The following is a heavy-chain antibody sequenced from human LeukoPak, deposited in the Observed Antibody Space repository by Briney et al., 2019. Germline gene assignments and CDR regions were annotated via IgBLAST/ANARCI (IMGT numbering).Heavy chain of an antibody. V-gene: IGHV3-23*01. D-gene: IGHD5-18*01. CDR1: GFTFSSYA. CDR3: AKVKGLWFSYGMDV. J-gene: IGHJ6*02. CDR2: ISGSGGST. Sequence: PGGSLRLSCAASGFTFSSYAMSWVRQAPGKGLEWVSAISGSGGSTYYADSVKGRFTISRDNSKNTLYLQMNSLRAGDTAVYYCAKVKGLWFSYGMDVWGQGTTVTVSS.